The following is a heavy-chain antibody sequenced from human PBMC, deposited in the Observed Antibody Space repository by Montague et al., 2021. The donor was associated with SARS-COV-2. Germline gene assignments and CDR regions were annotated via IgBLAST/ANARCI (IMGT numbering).Heavy chain of an antibody. J-gene: IGHJ5*02. Sequence: SETLSLTCTVSGGSINISYWSWIRQPPGKGLEWIGYIYYRGSTNYNPSLKTRVTISVDTSKNQFSLKLNSMTAADTAVYYCAREDRWNWFDPWGQGTLVIVSS. V-gene: IGHV4-59*01. D-gene: IGHD5-24*01. CDR3: AREDRWNWFDP. CDR2: IYYRGST. CDR1: GGSINISY.